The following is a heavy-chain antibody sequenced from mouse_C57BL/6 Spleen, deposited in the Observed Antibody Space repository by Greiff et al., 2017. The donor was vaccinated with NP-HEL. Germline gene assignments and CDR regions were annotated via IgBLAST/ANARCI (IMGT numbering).Heavy chain of an antibody. CDR1: GYTFTSYW. D-gene: IGHD1-1*01. CDR2: IDPSDSYT. V-gene: IGHV1-59*01. CDR3: ARKEGITTVVDYYAMDY. J-gene: IGHJ4*01. Sequence: QVQLQQPGAELVRPGTSVKLSCKASGYTFTSYWMHWVKQRPGQGLEWIGVIDPSDSYTNYNQKFKGKATLTVDTSSSTAYMQLSSLTSEDSAVYYCARKEGITTVVDYYAMDYWGQGTSVTVSS.